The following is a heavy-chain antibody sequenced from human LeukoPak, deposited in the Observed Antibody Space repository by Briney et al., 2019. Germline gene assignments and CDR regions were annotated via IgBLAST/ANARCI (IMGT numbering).Heavy chain of an antibody. CDR1: GFTFSRYG. D-gene: IGHD6-19*01. V-gene: IGHV3-30*03. Sequence: PGRSLRLSCAASGFTFSRYGMHWVRQAPGKGLEWVAVISYDGSNKYYADSVKGRFTISRDNSKNTLYLQMNSLRAEDTAVYYCARVVGSSGWYLGYWGQGTLVTVSS. CDR2: ISYDGSNK. J-gene: IGHJ4*02. CDR3: ARVVGSSGWYLGY.